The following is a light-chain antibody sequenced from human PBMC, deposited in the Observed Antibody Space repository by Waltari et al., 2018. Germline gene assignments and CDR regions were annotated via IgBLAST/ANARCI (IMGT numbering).Light chain of an antibody. CDR1: PGIISW. CDR2: AAS. V-gene: IGKV1-12*01. J-gene: IGKJ3*01. Sequence: DIQLNPSPPSVPASVGDRVTITCRAIPGIISWVAWYQQKPGKATKLLIYAASTLHSGVPERFSGSGSGTDFTLTISSLQPEDFATYYCQQAYSFPLTFGPGTKVDIK. CDR3: QQAYSFPLT.